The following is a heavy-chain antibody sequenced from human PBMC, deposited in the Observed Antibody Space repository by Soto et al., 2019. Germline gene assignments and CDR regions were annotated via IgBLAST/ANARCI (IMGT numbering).Heavy chain of an antibody. D-gene: IGHD6-19*01. V-gene: IGHV4-39*01. CDR3: ARQSISSGWYPYYVDY. Sequence: QLQLQESGPGLVKPSETLSLTCTVSGGSISSSSYYWGWIRQPPGKGLEWIGSIYYSGSTYYNPSLKSRVTISVDTSKNQFSLKLSSVTAADTAVYYCARQSISSGWYPYYVDYWGQGTLVTVSS. J-gene: IGHJ4*02. CDR1: GGSISSSSYY. CDR2: IYYSGST.